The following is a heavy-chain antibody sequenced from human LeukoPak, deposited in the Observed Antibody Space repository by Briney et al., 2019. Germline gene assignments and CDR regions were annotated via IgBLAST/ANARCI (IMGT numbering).Heavy chain of an antibody. D-gene: IGHD2-2*01. J-gene: IGHJ4*02. V-gene: IGHV7-4-1*02. CDR2: INTNTGNP. CDR1: GYTFTSYA. Sequence: ASVKVSCKASGYTFTSYAINWVRQAPGQGLEWMGWINTNTGNPTYAQGFTGRFVFSLDTSVNTAYLQISSLKTEDTAVYYCAKVQGYCSETSCYPDYWGQGTLVTVSS. CDR3: AKVQGYCSETSCYPDY.